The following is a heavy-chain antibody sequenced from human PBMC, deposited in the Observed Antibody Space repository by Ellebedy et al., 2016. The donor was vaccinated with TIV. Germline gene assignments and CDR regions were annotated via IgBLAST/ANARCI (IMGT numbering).Heavy chain of an antibody. D-gene: IGHD5-18*01. CDR1: GFSFSSYA. CDR2: IVGNGAFT. J-gene: IGHJ4*02. V-gene: IGHV3-23*01. CDR3: AKDRTPGDGYWVFDY. Sequence: PGGSLRLSCEASGFSFSSYAMTWVRQAPEKGLEWVSGIVGNGAFTSYADSVRGRFTVSRDNSKRTVDLQMNSLRAEDTAVYFCAKDRTPGDGYWVFDYWGQGTLVTVSS.